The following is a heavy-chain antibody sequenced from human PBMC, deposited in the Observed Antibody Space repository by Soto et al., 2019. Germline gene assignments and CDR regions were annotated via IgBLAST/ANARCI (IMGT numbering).Heavy chain of an antibody. Sequence: SESLSLTCTVSGGSISSSSYYWGWIRQPPGKGLEWIGSIYYSGSTYYNPSLKSRVTISVDTSKNQFSLKLSSVTAADTAVYYRARQDGTPFDYWGQGTLVTVSS. CDR3: ARQDGTPFDY. D-gene: IGHD1-26*01. CDR1: GGSISSSSYY. V-gene: IGHV4-39*01. J-gene: IGHJ4*02. CDR2: IYYSGST.